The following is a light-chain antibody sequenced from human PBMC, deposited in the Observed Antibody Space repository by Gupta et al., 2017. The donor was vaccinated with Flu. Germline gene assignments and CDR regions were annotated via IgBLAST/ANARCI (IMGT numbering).Light chain of an antibody. Sequence: QSELPQPPSVSGPPGQRVTISCTGSSTNIGAGYDVYWYQQQPGTPPKLLIYNNGNRPPGCPDRFSGSKSVTATSLAITGRQAEEEADYYCQSYDTSGSGVFGGGTKLTVL. CDR2: NNG. CDR1: STNIGAGYD. V-gene: IGLV1-40*01. J-gene: IGLJ3*02. CDR3: QSYDTSGSGV.